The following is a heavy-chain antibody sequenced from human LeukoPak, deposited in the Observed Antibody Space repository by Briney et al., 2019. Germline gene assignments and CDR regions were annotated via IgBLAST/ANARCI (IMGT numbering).Heavy chain of an antibody. CDR1: GGSISSGDYY. V-gene: IGHV4-61*08. Sequence: SETLSLTCTVSGGSISSGDYYWSWSRQPPGKGLGWSGYIYYSGSTNYNPSLKSRVTISVDTSKNQFSLKLSSVTAADTAVYYCARGGRFLEWSLGAFDISGQGTMVTVSS. D-gene: IGHD3-3*01. CDR3: ARGGRFLEWSLGAFDI. CDR2: IYYSGST. J-gene: IGHJ3*02.